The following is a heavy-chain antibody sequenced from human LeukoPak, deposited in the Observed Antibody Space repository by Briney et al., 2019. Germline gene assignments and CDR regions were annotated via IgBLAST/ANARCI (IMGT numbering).Heavy chain of an antibody. CDR3: ARDRHCVNGVCHSPPGMDV. CDR1: GFILNDYG. D-gene: IGHD2-8*01. Sequence: GGSLRLSCAASGFILNDYGMHWVRQAPGKGLEWVADIWFDKNQHFADSVKGRFAISRDNSRNTVYLQINSLRAEDTAVYYCARDRHCVNGVCHSPPGMDVWGQGTTVTVSS. CDR2: IWFDKNQ. V-gene: IGHV3-33*01. J-gene: IGHJ6*02.